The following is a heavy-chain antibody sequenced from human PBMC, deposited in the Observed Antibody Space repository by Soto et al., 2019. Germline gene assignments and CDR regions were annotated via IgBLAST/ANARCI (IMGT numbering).Heavy chain of an antibody. V-gene: IGHV3-21*01. CDR2: IDSSSSYI. CDR1: GFSLSTYG. CDR3: ATDGAAGSVMAV. J-gene: IGHJ6*02. Sequence: GGSLRLSCAALGFSLSTYGMNWVRQAPGKGLEWVSSIDSSSSYIYYADSVKGRLTISRDNARNSVYLQVNSLRAEDTAVYYCATDGAAGSVMAVWGQGTTVTVSS. D-gene: IGHD6-13*01.